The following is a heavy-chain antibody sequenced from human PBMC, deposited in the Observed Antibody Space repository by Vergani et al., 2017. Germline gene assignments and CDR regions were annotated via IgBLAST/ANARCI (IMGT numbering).Heavy chain of an antibody. J-gene: IGHJ1*01. CDR1: GGSFSGYY. Sequence: QVQLQQWGAGLLKPSETLSLTCAVYGGSFSGYYWSWIRQPPGKGLEWIGEINHSGSTNYNPSLKSRVTISVDTSKNQFSLKLSSVTAADTAVYYCARGGLGRIAAAGTFQHWGQGTLVTVSS. CDR3: ARGGLGRIAAAGTFQH. D-gene: IGHD6-13*01. CDR2: INHSGST. V-gene: IGHV4-34*01.